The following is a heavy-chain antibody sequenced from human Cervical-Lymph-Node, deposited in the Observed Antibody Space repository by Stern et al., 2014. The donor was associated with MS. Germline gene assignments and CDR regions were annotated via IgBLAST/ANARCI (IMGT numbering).Heavy chain of an antibody. CDR3: ARDYGDFDWTPVSRFDS. CDR1: GYTFTSYV. V-gene: IGHV1-3*01. J-gene: IGHJ5*01. CDR2: INPGNGNA. D-gene: IGHD4-17*01. Sequence: QVQLQQSGAEVQKPGASVKVSCTASGYTFTSYVLHWVRQAPGQSLEWMGWINPGNGNAKYAHKFQGRVPFSRATSASTAYMEMSRLRSEDTAVFYCARDYGDFDWTPVSRFDSWGQGTQVTVSS.